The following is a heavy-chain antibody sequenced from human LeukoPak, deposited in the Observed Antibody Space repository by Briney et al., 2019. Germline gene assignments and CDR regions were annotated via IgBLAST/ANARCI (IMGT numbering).Heavy chain of an antibody. V-gene: IGHV3-48*03. D-gene: IGHD3-3*01. Sequence: PGGSLRLSCAASGCTFSSYEMNWVRQAPGKGLEWVSYISSSGTTIYYADSVKGRFTISRDNAKNSLYLQMNSLRTEDTAVYYCASMTDFWSGYYPLGDVWGQGTTVTVSS. CDR2: ISSSGTTI. CDR1: GCTFSSYE. CDR3: ASMTDFWSGYYPLGDV. J-gene: IGHJ6*02.